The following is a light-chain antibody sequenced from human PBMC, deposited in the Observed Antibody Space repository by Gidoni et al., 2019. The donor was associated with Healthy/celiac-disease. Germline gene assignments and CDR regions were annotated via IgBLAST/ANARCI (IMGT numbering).Light chain of an antibody. V-gene: IGKV1-39*01. Sequence: DIQMTQSPSSRSASVGDRVTITCRASQRISSYLNWYQQKPGKAPTLLIYAASSLQSGVPSRFSGSGSGTDFTLTISSLQPEDFATYYCQQSYSTPPTFGGGTKVEIK. CDR1: QRISSY. CDR2: AAS. J-gene: IGKJ4*01. CDR3: QQSYSTPPT.